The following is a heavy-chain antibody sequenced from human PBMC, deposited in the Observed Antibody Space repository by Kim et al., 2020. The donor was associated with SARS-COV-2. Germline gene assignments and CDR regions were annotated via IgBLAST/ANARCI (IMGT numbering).Heavy chain of an antibody. CDR1: GYSFTSYW. Sequence: GESLKISCKGSGYSFTSYWIGWVRQMPGKGLEWMGIIYPGDSDTRYSPSFQGQVTISADKSISTAYLQWSSLKASDTAMYYCARHRRIAVAGTGGGFDPWGQGTLVTVSS. J-gene: IGHJ5*02. CDR3: ARHRRIAVAGTGGGFDP. V-gene: IGHV5-51*01. D-gene: IGHD6-19*01. CDR2: IYPGDSDT.